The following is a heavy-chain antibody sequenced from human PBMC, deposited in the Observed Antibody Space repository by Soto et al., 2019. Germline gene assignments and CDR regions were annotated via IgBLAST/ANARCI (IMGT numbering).Heavy chain of an antibody. D-gene: IGHD1-26*01. J-gene: IGHJ6*02. CDR1: GYTFTGYY. V-gene: IGHV1-2*02. Sequence: QVQLVQSGTEVKRPGDSVKVSCKASGYTFTGYYVHWVRQAPGKGLEWMGWINPNSGDTYLAQRFQGRVTMNRDTSIATAYMELRRLTSDDTAEYYCAKGGAIVAAGTRVYLYNAMDVWGQGTTVTVSS. CDR3: AKGGAIVAAGTRVYLYNAMDV. CDR2: INPNSGDT.